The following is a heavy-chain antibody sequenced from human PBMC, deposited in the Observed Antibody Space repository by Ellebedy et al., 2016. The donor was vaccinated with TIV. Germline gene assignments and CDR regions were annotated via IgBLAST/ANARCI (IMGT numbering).Heavy chain of an antibody. D-gene: IGHD2/OR15-2a*01. Sequence: GESLKISCAASGFTFSNYALTWVRQAPGKGLEWVSTISSSGMTTYYADSVKGRFSISRDNSQNTVFLQMSSLRAEDTALYYCPKDFPERKIRRFDSWGQGTLVTVS. CDR3: PKDFPERKIRRFDS. CDR1: GFTFSNYA. CDR2: ISSSGMTT. J-gene: IGHJ4*02. V-gene: IGHV3-23*05.